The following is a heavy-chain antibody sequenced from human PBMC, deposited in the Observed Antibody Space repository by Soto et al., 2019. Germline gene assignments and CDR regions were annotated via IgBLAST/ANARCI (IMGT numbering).Heavy chain of an antibody. D-gene: IGHD3-22*01. CDR3: ARQRDSYDTSGDSYFDY. V-gene: IGHV4-39*01. CDR2: IHYSGST. Sequence: SETLSLTCAVYGGAFSSYLWGWIRQPPGKGLEWIGSIHYSGSTYYNPSLKRRVTMSVDTSKNQFSLKLTSVTAADTAVYYCARQRDSYDTSGDSYFDYWGQGTPVTVSS. J-gene: IGHJ4*02. CDR1: GGAFSSYL.